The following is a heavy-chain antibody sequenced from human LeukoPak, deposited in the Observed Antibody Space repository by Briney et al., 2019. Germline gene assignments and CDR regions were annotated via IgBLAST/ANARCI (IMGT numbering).Heavy chain of an antibody. CDR1: GCIFSGYG. CDR2: ISNSGYHT. J-gene: IGHJ4*02. D-gene: IGHD6-6*01. CDR3: AKHRGSSFIYSVDS. Sequence: GGSLRLSCGASGCIFSGYGMGWVRQAPGKGLEWVSTISNSGYHTYYPDSVRGRFTISRDNPANTLYLQMNSLRAEDTALYYCAKHRGSSFIYSVDSWGQGTLVTVSS. V-gene: IGHV3-23*01.